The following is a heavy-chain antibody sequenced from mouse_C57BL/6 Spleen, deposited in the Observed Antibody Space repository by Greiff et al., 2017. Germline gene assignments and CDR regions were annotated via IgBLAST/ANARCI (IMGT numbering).Heavy chain of an antibody. CDR3: ARLRGSSGYVLDD. Sequence: QVQLQQPGAELVKPGASVKLSCKASGYTFTSYWMHWVKQRPGQGLEWIGMIHPNSGSTNYNEKFKSKATLTVDKSSSTAYMQLSSLTSEDSAVYYCARLRGSSGYVLDDWGQGTTLTVSS. D-gene: IGHD3-2*02. J-gene: IGHJ2*01. CDR1: GYTFTSYW. CDR2: IHPNSGST. V-gene: IGHV1-64*01.